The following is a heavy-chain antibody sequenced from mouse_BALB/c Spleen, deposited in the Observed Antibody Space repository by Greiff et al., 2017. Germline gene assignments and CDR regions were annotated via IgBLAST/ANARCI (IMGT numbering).Heavy chain of an antibody. J-gene: IGHJ4*01. CDR3: TRLSYYAMDY. CDR2: IYPGDGDT. CDR1: GYAFSSSW. V-gene: IGHV1-82*01. Sequence: QVQLQQSGPELVKPGASVKISCKASGYAFSSSWMNWVKQRPGQGLEWIGRIYPGDGDTNYNGKFKGKATLTADKSSSTAYMQLSSLTSVDSAVYYCTRLSYYAMDYWGQGTSVTVSS.